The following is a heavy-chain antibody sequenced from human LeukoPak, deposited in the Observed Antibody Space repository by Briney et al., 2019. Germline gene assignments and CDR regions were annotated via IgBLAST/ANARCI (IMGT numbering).Heavy chain of an antibody. CDR2: IYYSGST. Sequence: SETLSLTCTVSGGSISSYYWSWIRQPPGKGLEWIGYIYYSGSTNYNPSLKSRVTISVDTSKNQFSLKLSSVTAADTAVYYCVRHARYFDWLSIWGQGTLVTVSS. J-gene: IGHJ4*02. V-gene: IGHV4-59*08. CDR1: GGSISSYY. D-gene: IGHD3-9*01. CDR3: VRHARYFDWLSI.